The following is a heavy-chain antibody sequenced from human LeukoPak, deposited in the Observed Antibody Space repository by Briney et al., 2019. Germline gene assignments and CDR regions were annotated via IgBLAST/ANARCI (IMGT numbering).Heavy chain of an antibody. V-gene: IGHV3-23*01. CDR2: ISGSGENT. D-gene: IGHD3-16*02. CDR3: AKTVSDSYSYQGGDY. CDR1: GFTFSSYA. Sequence: PGGSLRLSCAASGFTFSSYAMSWVRQAPGKGLEWVSAISGSGENTNYADSVKGRFTMSRDNSRNMLYLQMNSLRDEDTAKYYCAKTVSDSYSYQGGDYWGQGTLVTVSS. J-gene: IGHJ4*02.